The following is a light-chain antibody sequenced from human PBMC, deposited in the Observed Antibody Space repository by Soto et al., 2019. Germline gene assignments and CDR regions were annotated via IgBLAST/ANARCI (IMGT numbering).Light chain of an antibody. CDR3: QHYNSYSEA. CDR1: QTISSW. Sequence: DIQMTQSPSTLSGSVGDRFTITCRASQTISSWLSWYQQKPGKAPKLLIYKASTLKSGVPSRFSGSGSGTEFTLTISSLQPDDFATYSCQHYNSYSEAFGQGTTGDIK. CDR2: KAS. V-gene: IGKV1-5*03. J-gene: IGKJ1*01.